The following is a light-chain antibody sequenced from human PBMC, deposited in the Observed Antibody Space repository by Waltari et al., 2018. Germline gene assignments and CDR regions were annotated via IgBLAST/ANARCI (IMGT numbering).Light chain of an antibody. CDR2: KAS. CDR3: QQYQSYPRPS. Sequence: QLTQSPSTLSASVGDRVTITCRASQSISNWLAWYQQRPGKAHKILIYKASTLESGVPSRFSGSGSETEFTLTISSLQPDYFASYYCQQYQSYPRPSFGQGTKLEI. J-gene: IGKJ2*03. CDR1: QSISNW. V-gene: IGKV1-5*03.